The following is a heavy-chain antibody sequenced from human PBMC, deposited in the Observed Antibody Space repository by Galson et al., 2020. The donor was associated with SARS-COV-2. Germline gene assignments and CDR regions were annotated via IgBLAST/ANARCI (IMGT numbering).Heavy chain of an antibody. CDR2: MYQRGST. V-gene: IGHV4-30-2*01. J-gene: IGHJ4*02. Sequence: SQTLSLTCTVPGAAISSGDYSWSWIRQPPGKGLEWIGYMYQRGSTHYNPSLKSRLTISVDRSKNQLSLRLISVTAADTAVYYCARGTTCSDGYCYSDPFFDNWGQGYVVTVSS. CDR3: ARGTTCSDGYCYSDPFFDN. CDR1: GAAISSGDYS. D-gene: IGHD2-15*01.